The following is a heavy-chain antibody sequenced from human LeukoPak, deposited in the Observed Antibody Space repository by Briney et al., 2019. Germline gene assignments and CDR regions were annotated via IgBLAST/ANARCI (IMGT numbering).Heavy chain of an antibody. V-gene: IGHV1-2*02. CDR1: GYTFTGYY. D-gene: IGHD3-22*01. CDR2: INPNSGGT. Sequence: ASVKVSCKASGYTFTGYYMHWVRQAPGQGLEWMGRINPNSGGTNYAQKFQGRVTMTRDTSISTAYMELSRLRSDDTAVYYCARDPRYYYDGSGYPDYWGQGTLVTVSS. CDR3: ARDPRYYYDGSGYPDY. J-gene: IGHJ4*02.